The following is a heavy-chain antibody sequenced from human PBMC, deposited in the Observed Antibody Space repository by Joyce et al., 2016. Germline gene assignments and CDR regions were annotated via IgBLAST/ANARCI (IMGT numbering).Heavy chain of an antibody. CDR1: GGNFRGNV. D-gene: IGHD6-6*01. Sequence: VQLVQSGPEVKKPGSSVRVSCKAAGGNFRGNVISWVRQAPGQGLVWMSGIIPSFGLENCAQRCYGRVTIAADESTNTAYMELPSLTSADTAVYYCARNALYSNSSDYFDYWGQGTLVTVSS. CDR3: ARNALYSNSSDYFDY. J-gene: IGHJ4*02. V-gene: IGHV1-69*01. CDR2: IIPSFGLE.